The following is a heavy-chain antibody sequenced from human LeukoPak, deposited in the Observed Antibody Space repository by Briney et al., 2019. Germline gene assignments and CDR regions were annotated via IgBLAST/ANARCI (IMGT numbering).Heavy chain of an antibody. D-gene: IGHD6-19*01. V-gene: IGHV3-48*04. CDR3: ALLAVASDFDY. CDR1: GFTFSSYG. J-gene: IGHJ4*02. CDR2: IGSSGTTI. Sequence: SGGSQRLSCAASGFTFSSYGMSWVRQAPGKGLEWVSNIGSSGTTIYYADSVRGRFSISRDNAKSSLYLQMNSLRVEDTAVYYCALLAVASDFDYWGQGALVTVSS.